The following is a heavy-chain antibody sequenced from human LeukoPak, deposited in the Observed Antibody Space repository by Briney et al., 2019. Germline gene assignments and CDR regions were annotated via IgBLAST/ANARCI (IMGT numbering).Heavy chain of an antibody. Sequence: PGGSLRLSCEVFGFTLTNYAINWVRQAPGKGLEWLSSISSSGNYIYYSDSLKGRFTISRDTSKNSVYLQMNSLSAEDTAVYYCARRSGSPFDYWGQGALVTVSS. CDR3: ARRSGSPFDY. D-gene: IGHD1-26*01. CDR1: GFTLTNYA. J-gene: IGHJ4*02. V-gene: IGHV3-21*01. CDR2: ISSSGNYI.